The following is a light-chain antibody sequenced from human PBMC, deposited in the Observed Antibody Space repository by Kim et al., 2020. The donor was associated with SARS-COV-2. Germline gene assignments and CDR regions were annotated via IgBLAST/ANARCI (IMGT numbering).Light chain of an antibody. CDR1: QSVNRH. J-gene: IGKJ1*01. Sequence: SASVGDRVTITCRASQSVNRHLAWYQQKPGKAPNLLIYTASTLQSWVPSRFSGSGSGTEFTLTISSLQPDDFATYYCQQYDSYSTFGQGTKVDIK. CDR3: QQYDSYST. CDR2: TAS. V-gene: IGKV1-5*01.